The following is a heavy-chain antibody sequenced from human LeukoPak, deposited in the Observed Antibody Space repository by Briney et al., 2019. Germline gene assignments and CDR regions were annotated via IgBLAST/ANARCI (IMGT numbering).Heavy chain of an antibody. J-gene: IGHJ4*02. CDR2: ISGSGGTT. Sequence: PGGSLRLSCAASGFTFSSYAMSWVRQAPGERLEWVSAISGSGGTTYYADSVKGRFTISRDNSKNTLYLQMNSLRAEDTAVYYCARKYYDYVRGSYRDSYCDYWGQGTLVTVSS. CDR1: GFTFSSYA. V-gene: IGHV3-23*01. CDR3: ARKYYDYVRGSYRDSYCDY. D-gene: IGHD3-16*02.